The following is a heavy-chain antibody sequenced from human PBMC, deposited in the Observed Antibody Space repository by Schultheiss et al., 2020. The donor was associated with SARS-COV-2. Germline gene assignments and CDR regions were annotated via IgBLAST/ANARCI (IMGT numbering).Heavy chain of an antibody. J-gene: IGHJ6*02. V-gene: IGHV4-4*07. D-gene: IGHD3-3*01. CDR2: IYTSGST. CDR3: ARGHRFYDFWSGYIPVTHYYYYYGMDV. Sequence: SQTLSLTCTVSGGSISSYYWSWIRQPAGKGLEWIGRIYTSGSTNYNPSLKSRVTMSVDTSKNQFSLKLSSVTAADTAVYYCARGHRFYDFWSGYIPVTHYYYYYGMDVWGQGTTVTVSS. CDR1: GGSISSYY.